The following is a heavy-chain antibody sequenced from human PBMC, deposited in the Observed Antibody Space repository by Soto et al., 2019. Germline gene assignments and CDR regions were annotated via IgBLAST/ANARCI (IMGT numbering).Heavy chain of an antibody. CDR1: GGSITNYY. J-gene: IGHJ1*01. CDR3: ARQMSWDFHH. CDR2: IYHSGST. V-gene: IGHV4-59*08. Sequence: SETLSLTCTVSGGSITNYYWSWIRHTPGKGLEWIGYIYHSGSTSYNPSLKSRVTMSVDTSRNQFSLDLSSVTAADTAVYYCARQMSWDFHHWGQGTLVTVSS.